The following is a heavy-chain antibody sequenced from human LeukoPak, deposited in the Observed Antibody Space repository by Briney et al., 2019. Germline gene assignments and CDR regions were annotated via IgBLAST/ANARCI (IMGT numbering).Heavy chain of an antibody. CDR2: IYYSGST. V-gene: IGHV4-59*08. Sequence: SETLSLTCTVSGGSISSYYWSWIRQPPGKGLEWIGYIYYSGSTNYNPSLKSRVTISVDTSKNQFSLKLSSVTAADTAVYYCATWRTAKTGFDYWGQGTLVTVSS. CDR3: ATWRTAKTGFDY. D-gene: IGHD1-1*01. CDR1: GGSISSYY. J-gene: IGHJ4*02.